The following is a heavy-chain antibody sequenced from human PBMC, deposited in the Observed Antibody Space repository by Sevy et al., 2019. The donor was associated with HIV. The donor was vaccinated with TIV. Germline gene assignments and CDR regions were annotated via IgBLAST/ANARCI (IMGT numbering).Heavy chain of an antibody. CDR2: ISAGGGSV. CDR1: GFIFRTYA. Sequence: GGSLRRSCAASGFIFRTYAMTWVRQAPGKGLELVSTISAGGGSVYYADSVKGRFTISRDNSNNRLFLQMSTLRAEDTAVYSCAREEITGFDYWGRGTLVTVSS. V-gene: IGHV3-23*01. CDR3: AREEITGFDY. D-gene: IGHD3-16*01. J-gene: IGHJ4*02.